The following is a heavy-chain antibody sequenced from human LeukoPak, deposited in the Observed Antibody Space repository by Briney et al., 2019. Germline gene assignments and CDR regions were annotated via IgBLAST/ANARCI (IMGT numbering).Heavy chain of an antibody. CDR1: GGSLSSYY. Sequence: PSESLCLSRTVSGGSLSSYYWSCVRQPPGEGREWIGYIYYSGSTNYNPSLKSRVTISVDTSKNQFSLKLSSVTAADTAVYYWARRTALDAFDIWGQGTMVTVSS. V-gene: IGHV4-59*08. J-gene: IGHJ3*02. CDR3: ARRTALDAFDI. CDR2: IYYSGST.